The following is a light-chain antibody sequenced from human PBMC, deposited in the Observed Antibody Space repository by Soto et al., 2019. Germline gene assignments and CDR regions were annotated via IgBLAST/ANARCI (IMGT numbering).Light chain of an antibody. CDR2: DVS. Sequence: QSALTQPASVSGSPGQSITISCTGTTSDIGRFNYVSWYQHHPGKAPKLMIYDVSNRPSGLSNRFSGSKSGNTASLIISGLQAEDEADYYCASYTTSSTMVFGGGTKVTVL. CDR1: TSDIGRFNY. CDR3: ASYTTSSTMV. J-gene: IGLJ2*01. V-gene: IGLV2-14*03.